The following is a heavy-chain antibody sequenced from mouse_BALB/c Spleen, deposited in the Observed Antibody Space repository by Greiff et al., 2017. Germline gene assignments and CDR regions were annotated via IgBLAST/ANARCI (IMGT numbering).Heavy chain of an antibody. Sequence: EVMLVESGGGLVQPGGSLKLSCAASGFTFSSYTMSWVRQTPEKRLEWVAYISNGGGSTYYPDTVKGRFTISRDNAKNTLYLQMSSLKSEDTAMYYCARHGDPRPYYYAMDYWGQGTSVTVSS. J-gene: IGHJ4*01. CDR3: ARHGDPRPYYYAMDY. CDR1: GFTFSSYT. CDR2: ISNGGGST. V-gene: IGHV5-12-2*01.